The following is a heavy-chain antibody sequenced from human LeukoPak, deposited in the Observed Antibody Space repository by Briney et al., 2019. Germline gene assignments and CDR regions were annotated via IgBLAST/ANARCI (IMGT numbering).Heavy chain of an antibody. CDR2: INHSGST. CDR1: GGSFSGYY. J-gene: IGHJ4*02. V-gene: IGHV4-34*01. Sequence: PSETLSLTCAVYGGSFSGYYWSWIRQPPGKGLEWIGEINHSGSTNYNPSLKSRVTISVDTSKNQLSLKLGSVTAADTAVYYCATLGYPLDYWGQGTLVTVST. CDR3: ATLGYPLDY. D-gene: IGHD2-15*01.